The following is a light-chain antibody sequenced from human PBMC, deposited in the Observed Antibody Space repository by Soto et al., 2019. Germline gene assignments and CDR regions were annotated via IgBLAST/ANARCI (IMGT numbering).Light chain of an antibody. CDR2: GAS. V-gene: IGKV3-20*01. CDR1: QSVSNNY. CDR3: QQYGSSGT. Sequence: ETVLTKSPGTLSLSPRERATLSCRASQSVSNNYLAWYQQKPGQAPRLLIYGASNRATGIPDRFSGSGSGTDFTLTISRLEPEDFAVYYCQQYGSSGTFGQGTRLEIK. J-gene: IGKJ5*01.